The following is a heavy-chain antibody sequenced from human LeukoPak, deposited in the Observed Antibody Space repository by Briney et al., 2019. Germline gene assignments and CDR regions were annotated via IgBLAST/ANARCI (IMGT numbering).Heavy chain of an antibody. D-gene: IGHD3-9*01. CDR1: GYTFTSYD. V-gene: IGHV1-46*01. CDR2: INPSGGST. Sequence: ASVKVSCKASGYTFTSYDINWVRQAPGQGLEWMGIINPSGGSTSYAQKFQGRVTMTRDTSTSTVYMELSSLRSEDTAVYYCARGERPYYDILTGYSPFDYWGQGTLVTVSS. J-gene: IGHJ4*02. CDR3: ARGERPYYDILTGYSPFDY.